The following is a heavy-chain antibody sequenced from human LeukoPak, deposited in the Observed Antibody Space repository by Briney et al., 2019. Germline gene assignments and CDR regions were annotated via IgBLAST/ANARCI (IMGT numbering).Heavy chain of an antibody. V-gene: IGHV1-69*04. CDR3: ATFGYSSSDAEYFQH. D-gene: IGHD6-13*01. CDR1: GGTFSSYA. CDR2: IIPILGIA. Sequence: ASVKVSCKASGGTFSSYAISWVRQAPGQGLEWMGRIIPILGIANYAQKFQGRVTITADKSTSTAYMELSSLRSEDTAVYYCATFGYSSSDAEYFQHWGQGTLVTVSS. J-gene: IGHJ1*01.